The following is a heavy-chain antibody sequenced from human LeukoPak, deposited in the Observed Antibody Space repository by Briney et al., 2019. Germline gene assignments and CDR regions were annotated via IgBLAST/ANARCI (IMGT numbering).Heavy chain of an antibody. CDR3: TTSDINYRPFDN. V-gene: IGHV3-21*01. D-gene: IGHD4-11*01. Sequence: GGSLRLSCAASGFTFLSYSMNWVRQAPGKGLEWVSSISSTSSSYIYYADSVKGRFTISRDNAKNSLYLQMNSLRAEDTAVYYCTTSDINYRPFDNWGQGTLVTVSS. CDR1: GFTFLSYS. J-gene: IGHJ4*02. CDR2: ISSTSSSYI.